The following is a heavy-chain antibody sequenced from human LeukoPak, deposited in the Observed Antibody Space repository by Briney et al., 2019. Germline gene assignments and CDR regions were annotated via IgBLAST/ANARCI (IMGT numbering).Heavy chain of an antibody. CDR1: GYTFTGYY. CDR2: INPNSGGT. J-gene: IGHJ4*02. CDR3: ARVRAYSSSWSQWYYFDY. V-gene: IGHV1-2*04. D-gene: IGHD6-13*01. Sequence: GASVTVSCKASGYTFTGYYMHWVRQAPGQGLEWMGWINPNSGGTNYAQKFQGWVTMTRDTSISTAYMELSRLRSDDTAVYYCARVRAYSSSWSQWYYFDYWGQGTLVTVSS.